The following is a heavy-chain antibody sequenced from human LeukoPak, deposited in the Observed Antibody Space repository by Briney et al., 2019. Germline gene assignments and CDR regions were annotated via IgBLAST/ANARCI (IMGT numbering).Heavy chain of an antibody. V-gene: IGHV3-48*03. CDR3: ARDSSDSSGWYEGWFDP. J-gene: IGHJ5*02. Sequence: GGSLRLSCAASGFTFSRYEMNWVRQAPGKGLEWVSDITSSGTTIYYADSVKAQFTVSRDNAKTSLYLQMNSLRAEDTAVYYCARDSSDSSGWYEGWFDPWGQGTLVTVSS. CDR1: GFTFSRYE. D-gene: IGHD6-19*01. CDR2: ITSSGTTI.